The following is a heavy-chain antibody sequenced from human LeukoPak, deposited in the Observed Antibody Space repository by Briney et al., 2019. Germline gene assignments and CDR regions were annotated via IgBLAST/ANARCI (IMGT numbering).Heavy chain of an antibody. D-gene: IGHD3-3*01. CDR1: GFTFSSYG. CDR2: IRYDGSNK. V-gene: IGHV3-30*02. J-gene: IGHJ5*02. CDR3: SKRRLFYDFWSGTLFDP. Sequence: GGSVRLSCAASGFTFSSYGMHWVRQAPGKGREWVAFIRYDGSNKYYADSVKGRFTISRDNSKNTLYLQMNSLRAEDTAVYYWSKRRLFYDFWSGTLFDPWGQGTLVTVSS.